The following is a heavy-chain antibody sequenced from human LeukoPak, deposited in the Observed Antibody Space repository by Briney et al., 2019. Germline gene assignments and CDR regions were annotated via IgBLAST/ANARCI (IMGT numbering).Heavy chain of an antibody. V-gene: IGHV1-69*13. Sequence: SVKVSCKASGYTFTSYGISWVRQAPGQGLEWMGGIIPIFGTANYAQKFQGRVTITADESTSTAYMELSSLRSEDTAVYYCASKGRGAFDIWGQGTMVTVSS. CDR1: GYTFTSYG. J-gene: IGHJ3*02. D-gene: IGHD3-10*01. CDR3: ASKGRGAFDI. CDR2: IIPIFGTA.